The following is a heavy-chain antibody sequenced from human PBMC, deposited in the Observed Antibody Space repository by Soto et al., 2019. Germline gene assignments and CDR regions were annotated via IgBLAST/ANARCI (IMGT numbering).Heavy chain of an antibody. D-gene: IGHD6-6*01. Sequence: GGSLRLSCAASGFTFSSYAMHWVRQAPGKGLEWVAVISYDGSNKYYADSVKGRFTISRDNSKNTLYLQMNSLRAEDTAVYYCARDWDSSSSGIDYWGQVPLVTFSS. V-gene: IGHV3-30-3*01. CDR1: GFTFSSYA. CDR3: ARDWDSSSSGIDY. J-gene: IGHJ4*02. CDR2: ISYDGSNK.